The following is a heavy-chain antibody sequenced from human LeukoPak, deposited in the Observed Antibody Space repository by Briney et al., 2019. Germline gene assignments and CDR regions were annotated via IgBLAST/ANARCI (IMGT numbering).Heavy chain of an antibody. CDR3: ARGYYDSSDFEYFQH. V-gene: IGHV1-2*02. CDR2: INPNSGDT. J-gene: IGHJ1*01. CDR1: GYSFTGYY. Sequence: ASVKVSCKASGYSFTGYYIHWVRQPPGQGLEWMAWINPNSGDTNFAQKFQGRVTMTRDTSISTVYMELSRLRSDDTAVFFCARGYYDSSDFEYFQHWGQGTLVTVSS. D-gene: IGHD3-22*01.